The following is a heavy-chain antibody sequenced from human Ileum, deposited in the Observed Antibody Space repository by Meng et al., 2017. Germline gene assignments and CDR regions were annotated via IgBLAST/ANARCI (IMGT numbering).Heavy chain of an antibody. V-gene: IGHV4-34*01. CDR1: DGSLGGYY. D-gene: IGHD3-9*01. CDR2: IHPGGST. J-gene: IGHJ4*02. CDR3: ATGVDWAKSGNI. Sequence: QVPRRQWGPGLLKPSETLSLTCAVYDGSLGGYYLSWIRQPPRKGLEWVGEIHPGGSTSYNPSLQSRVTIAVDTSKNQFSVTLSSVSAADTAVYYCATGVDWAKSGNIWGQGTLVTVSS.